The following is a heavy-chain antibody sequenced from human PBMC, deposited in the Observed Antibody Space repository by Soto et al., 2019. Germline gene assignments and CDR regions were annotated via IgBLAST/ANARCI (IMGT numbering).Heavy chain of an antibody. J-gene: IGHJ5*02. CDR2: VYYSGST. D-gene: IGHD3-22*01. V-gene: IGHV4-39*07. Sequence: SETLSLTCTVSGVSISSSTYYWGWIRQPPGKGLEWIGSVYYSGSTNYNPSLKSRVTISVDTSRNQFSLKLSSVTAADTAVYYCARGPGSSGYLFDPWGQGTLVTVSS. CDR3: ARGPGSSGYLFDP. CDR1: GVSISSSTYY.